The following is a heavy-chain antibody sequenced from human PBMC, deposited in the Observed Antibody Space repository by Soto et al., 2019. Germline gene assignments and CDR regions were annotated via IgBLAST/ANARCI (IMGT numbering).Heavy chain of an antibody. J-gene: IGHJ4*02. CDR2: IYFSGGT. Sequence: PSETLSLTCTVSGVSLTSSSYYWGWIRQPPGKGLEWIGSIYFSGGTYYSPSLKSRVTLSADTSRNQFSLTMNSLTATDTAVYYCVGSGRWEAPQDYWGRGTLVTVSS. V-gene: IGHV4-39*01. CDR3: VGSGRWEAPQDY. D-gene: IGHD1-26*01. CDR1: GVSLTSSSYY.